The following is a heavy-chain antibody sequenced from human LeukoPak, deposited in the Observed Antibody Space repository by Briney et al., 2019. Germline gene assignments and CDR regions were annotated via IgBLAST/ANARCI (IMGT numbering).Heavy chain of an antibody. Sequence: PGGSLRLSCAASGFTVSNNYMSWVRQAPGKGLEWVSVIYSGGSTYYADSVRGRFTISRDNSKNTLYLQMNSLRAEDTVVYYCARGKLVAGYFDYWGQGTLVTVSS. V-gene: IGHV3-53*01. D-gene: IGHD6-19*01. CDR1: GFTVSNNY. CDR2: IYSGGST. CDR3: ARGKLVAGYFDY. J-gene: IGHJ4*02.